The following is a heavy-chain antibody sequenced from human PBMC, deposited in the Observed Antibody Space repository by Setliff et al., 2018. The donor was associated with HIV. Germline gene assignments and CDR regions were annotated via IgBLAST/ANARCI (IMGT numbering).Heavy chain of an antibody. D-gene: IGHD6-19*01. J-gene: IGHJ5*02. Sequence: SVKVSCKASGGTFSSYAISWVRQAPGQGLEWMGGIIAIFGTANYAQKFQGRVTITADESTSTAYMVLSSLRSEDTAVYYCARDRYSSGWSWFDPWGQGTLVTVSS. CDR3: ARDRYSSGWSWFDP. CDR2: IIAIFGTA. CDR1: GGTFSSYA. V-gene: IGHV1-69*13.